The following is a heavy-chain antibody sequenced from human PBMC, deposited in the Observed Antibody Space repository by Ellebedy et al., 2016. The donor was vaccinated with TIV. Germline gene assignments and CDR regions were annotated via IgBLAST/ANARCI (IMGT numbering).Heavy chain of an antibody. Sequence: GESLKISCAASGFTFSNYWMNWVRQAPGKGLEWVTNIKQDGSAKYYVDSVKGRFTISRDNAKNSLYLQMNNLRAEDTAVYYCARDTLVGVTDSYFDYWGQGTLVTVSS. J-gene: IGHJ4*02. CDR2: IKQDGSAK. D-gene: IGHD1-26*01. CDR3: ARDTLVGVTDSYFDY. CDR1: GFTFSNYW. V-gene: IGHV3-7*03.